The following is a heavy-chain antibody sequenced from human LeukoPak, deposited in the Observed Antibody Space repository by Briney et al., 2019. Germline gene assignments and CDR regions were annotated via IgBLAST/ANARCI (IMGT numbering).Heavy chain of an antibody. CDR2: ISSSGSTI. J-gene: IGHJ4*02. CDR3: ARPSPAHDY. Sequence: PGGSLRLSRAASGFTFSSYEMNWVRQAPGKGLEWVSDISSSGSTIYYTDSVKGRFTISRDNAKNPLYLQMNSLRAEDTAVYYCARPSPAHDYWGQGTLVTVSS. CDR1: GFTFSSYE. V-gene: IGHV3-48*03.